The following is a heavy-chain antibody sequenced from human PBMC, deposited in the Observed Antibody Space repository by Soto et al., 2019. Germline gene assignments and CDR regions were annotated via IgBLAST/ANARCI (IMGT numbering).Heavy chain of an antibody. CDR2: ISGGGTGT. Sequence: PGGALRLSCAASDFTFTSYAMTWVRQAPGKGLEWVSRISGGGTGTYYADSVKGRFTISRDNSKNTLFLQMNNLRADDTAIYYCANIGLTTGSPLQWGQGTLVTASS. CDR1: DFTFTSYA. CDR3: ANIGLTTGSPLQ. D-gene: IGHD1-1*01. V-gene: IGHV3-23*01. J-gene: IGHJ4*02.